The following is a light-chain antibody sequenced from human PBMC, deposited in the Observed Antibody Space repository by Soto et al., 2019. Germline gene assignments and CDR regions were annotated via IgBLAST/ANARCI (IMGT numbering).Light chain of an antibody. Sequence: EIVLTQSPGTLSLSPGERATLSCGASQSVTSNYLAWYQQKPGQAPRLLIFGASIRVTGIPDRFIGSGSGTDFTLTISRMEPEDSAVYYCQHYVTSLPTFGQGTKVDIK. V-gene: IGKV3-20*01. CDR3: QHYVTSLPT. CDR2: GAS. CDR1: QSVTSNY. J-gene: IGKJ1*01.